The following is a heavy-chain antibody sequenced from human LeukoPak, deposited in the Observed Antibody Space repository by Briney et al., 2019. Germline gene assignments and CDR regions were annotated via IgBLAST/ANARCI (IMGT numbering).Heavy chain of an antibody. V-gene: IGHV3-23*01. CDR3: AIKYTCGYAGNEGD. D-gene: IGHD5-18*01. J-gene: IGHJ4*02. CDR1: GFSFSNYG. CDR2: ISGSGGTT. Sequence: PGGSLRLSCAASGFSFSNYGMNWVRQAPAKGLEWVSTISGSGGTTYYADSVKGRFTISRDNSKNTLYLQMNSLRAEDTALYYCAIKYTCGYAGNEGDWGQGTLVTVSS.